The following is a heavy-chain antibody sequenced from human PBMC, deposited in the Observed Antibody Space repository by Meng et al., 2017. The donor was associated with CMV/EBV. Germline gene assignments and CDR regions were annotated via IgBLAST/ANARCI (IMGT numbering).Heavy chain of an antibody. V-gene: IGHV1-69*10. D-gene: IGHD1-26*01. Sequence: SVTVSCKASGGTFSSYAISWVRQAPGQGLEWMGGIIPILGIANYAQKFQGRVTITADKSTSTAYMELSSLRSEDTAVYYCASTNRPPGAEEDAFDIWGQGTMVTVSS. J-gene: IGHJ3*02. CDR1: GGTFSSYA. CDR3: ASTNRPPGAEEDAFDI. CDR2: IIPILGIA.